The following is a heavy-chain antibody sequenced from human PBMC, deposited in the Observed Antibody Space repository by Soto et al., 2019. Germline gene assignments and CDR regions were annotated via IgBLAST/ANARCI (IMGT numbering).Heavy chain of an antibody. Sequence: ASVKVSCKASGFTFSSYAMSWVRQAPGKGLEWVSYISSSSSTIYYADSVKGRFTISRDNAKNSLYLQMNSLRDEDTAVYYCARGMDVWGQGTTVTVSS. CDR1: GFTFSSYA. CDR3: ARGMDV. J-gene: IGHJ6*02. V-gene: IGHV3-48*02. CDR2: ISSSSSTI.